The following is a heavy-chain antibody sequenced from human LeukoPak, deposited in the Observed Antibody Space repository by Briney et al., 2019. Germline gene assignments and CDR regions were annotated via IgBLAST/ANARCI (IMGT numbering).Heavy chain of an antibody. Sequence: PGGSLRLSCAASGFTFSSYSMNWVRQAPGKGLEWVSSITSSSSYIYYADSVKGRFTISRDNAKNSLYLQMNSLRAEDTAVYYCASLSIAARHNNWFDPWGQGTLVTVSS. CDR1: GFTFSSYS. J-gene: IGHJ5*02. CDR2: ITSSSSYI. V-gene: IGHV3-21*01. CDR3: ASLSIAARHNNWFDP. D-gene: IGHD6-6*01.